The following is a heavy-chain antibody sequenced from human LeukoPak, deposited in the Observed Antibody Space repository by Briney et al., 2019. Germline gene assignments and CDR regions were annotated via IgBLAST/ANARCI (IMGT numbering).Heavy chain of an antibody. CDR1: GYTFTSYG. D-gene: IGHD3-22*01. CDR2: ISAYNGNT. J-gene: IGHJ5*02. Sequence: ASVKVSCKASGYTFTSYGISWVRQAPGQGLEWMGWISAYNGNTNYVQKLQGRVTMTTDTSTSTAYMELRSLRSDDTAVYYCAREYYDSSGYSDNWFDPWGQGTLVTVSS. V-gene: IGHV1-18*01. CDR3: AREYYDSSGYSDNWFDP.